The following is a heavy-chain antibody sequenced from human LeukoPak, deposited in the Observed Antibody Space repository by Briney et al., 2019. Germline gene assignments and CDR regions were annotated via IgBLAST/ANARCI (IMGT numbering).Heavy chain of an antibody. J-gene: IGHJ4*02. CDR2: IYYSGST. CDR3: ARDGGYSYGLDY. D-gene: IGHD5-18*01. V-gene: IGHV4-39*07. Sequence: SETLSLTCTVSGGSISSSSYYWGWIRQPPGKGLEWIGSIYYSGSTNYNPSLKSRVTISVDTSKNQFSLKLSSVTAADTAVYYCARDGGYSYGLDYWGQGTLVTVSS. CDR1: GGSISSSSYY.